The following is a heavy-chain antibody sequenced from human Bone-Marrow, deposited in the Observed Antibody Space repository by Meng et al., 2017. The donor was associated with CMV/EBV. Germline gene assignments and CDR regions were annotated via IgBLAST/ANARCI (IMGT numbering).Heavy chain of an antibody. Sequence: GESLKLSCVASGFTFSSFAMHWVRQAPGKGLEWAAVISYDGSHEHYADPVEGRFTISRDNSNNTLYLQMNSLRVEDTAVYYCARDLVSRYFDWLLYGMDVWGQGTTVNVAS. CDR1: GFTFSSFA. CDR2: ISYDGSHE. J-gene: IGHJ6*02. CDR3: ARDLVSRYFDWLLYGMDV. V-gene: IGHV3-30*04. D-gene: IGHD3-9*01.